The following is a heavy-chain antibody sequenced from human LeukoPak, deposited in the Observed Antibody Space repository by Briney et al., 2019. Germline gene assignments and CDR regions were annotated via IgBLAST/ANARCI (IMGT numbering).Heavy chain of an antibody. D-gene: IGHD6-6*01. Sequence: SETLSLTCTVSGGSISSYYWSWIRQPPGKGLEWIGYIYYSGSTNYNPSLRSRVTMSVDTSKNQFSLKLTSVTAADTAVYYCARVSRGSSSSDYWGQGTLVTVSA. CDR1: GGSISSYY. J-gene: IGHJ4*02. CDR3: ARVSRGSSSSDY. CDR2: IYYSGST. V-gene: IGHV4-59*12.